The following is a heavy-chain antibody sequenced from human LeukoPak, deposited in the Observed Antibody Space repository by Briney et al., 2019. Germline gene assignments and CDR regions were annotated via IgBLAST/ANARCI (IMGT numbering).Heavy chain of an antibody. CDR2: INTDGSTT. Sequence: GGSLTLSCAASGFTFSSYWMNWVRQAPGKGLVWVSRINTDGSTTNYADSVKGRFTISRDNAENTLYLQMNSLRAEDTAVYYCARGSPAAVWGQGALVTVSS. J-gene: IGHJ4*02. V-gene: IGHV3-74*01. D-gene: IGHD6-25*01. CDR3: ARGSPAAV. CDR1: GFTFSSYW.